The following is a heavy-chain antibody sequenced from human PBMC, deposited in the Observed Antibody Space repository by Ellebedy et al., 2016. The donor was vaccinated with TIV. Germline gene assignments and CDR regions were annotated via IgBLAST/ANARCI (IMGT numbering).Heavy chain of an antibody. J-gene: IGHJ4*02. Sequence: ASVKVSCKASGYTFTSYYMHWVRQAPGQGLEWMGIINPSGGSTSYAQKFQGRVTMARDTSTNTVYMELSGLRSEDTAVYYCARGLGDNSPFDYWGQGTLVTVSS. CDR1: GYTFTSYY. D-gene: IGHD3-10*01. CDR3: ARGLGDNSPFDY. V-gene: IGHV1-46*01. CDR2: INPSGGST.